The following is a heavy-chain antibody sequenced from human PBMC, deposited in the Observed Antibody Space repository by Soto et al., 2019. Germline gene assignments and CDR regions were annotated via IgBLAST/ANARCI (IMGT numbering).Heavy chain of an antibody. CDR1: GYTFTSYG. V-gene: IGHV1-18*01. CDR2: ISAYNGNT. CDR3: ARDVGAYYDILTGGSAFDI. Sequence: QVQLVQSGAEVKKPGASVKVSCKASGYTFTSYGISWVRQAPGQGLEWMGWISAYNGNTNYAQKLQGRVTMTTDTSTSTAYMELRSLRSDDTAVYYCARDVGAYYDILTGGSAFDIWGQGTMVTVSS. J-gene: IGHJ3*02. D-gene: IGHD3-9*01.